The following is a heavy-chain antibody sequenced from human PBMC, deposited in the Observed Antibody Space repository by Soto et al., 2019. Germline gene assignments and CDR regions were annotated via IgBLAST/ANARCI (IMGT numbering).Heavy chain of an antibody. CDR3: ASGGMWWWLDY. Sequence: QVQLVESGGDLVKPGGSLRLSCAASGFTFSDYYMSWIRQAPGKGLESISYISSSGSNIYYADSVNGRFTISRDNAKNSLYLQLNSLTAEDTAVSYCASGGMWWWLDYWGQGTLVTVSS. CDR2: ISSSGSNI. CDR1: GFTFSDYY. J-gene: IGHJ4*02. V-gene: IGHV3-11*01. D-gene: IGHD2-21*01.